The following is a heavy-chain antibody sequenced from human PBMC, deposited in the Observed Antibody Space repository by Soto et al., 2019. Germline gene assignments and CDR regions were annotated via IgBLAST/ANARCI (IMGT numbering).Heavy chain of an antibody. CDR2: ILHDGSAE. V-gene: IGHV3-30*03. CDR3: ARSRDGYSFYFYYGMDG. Sequence: GGSLRLSCAAFGFTFTSYGMHWVRQAPGKGLEWMALILHDGSAEYYADSVKGRFTISRDNSKNTLYLQMNSLRAEDTAVYYCARSRDGYSFYFYYGMDGWGQGTTVTVSS. D-gene: IGHD4-4*01. CDR1: GFTFTSYG. J-gene: IGHJ6*02.